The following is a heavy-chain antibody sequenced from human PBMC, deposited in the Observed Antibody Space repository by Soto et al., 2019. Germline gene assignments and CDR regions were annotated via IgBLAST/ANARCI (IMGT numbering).Heavy chain of an antibody. CDR3: TSRNLGQCFSSGCSAPYDY. CDR2: IRQDGNEK. V-gene: IGHV3-7*05. CDR1: GFSFSKYW. D-gene: IGHD6-19*01. J-gene: IGHJ4*02. Sequence: VQLVESGGRLVQPGGSLRLSCAASGFSFSKYWMSWVRQTPGKGLEWMANIRQDGNEKYYVDSVKGRFTIPRDIAKNSLSPQMNSLRGEDTAVYVCTSRNLGQCFSSGCSAPYDYWGQGALVTVSS.